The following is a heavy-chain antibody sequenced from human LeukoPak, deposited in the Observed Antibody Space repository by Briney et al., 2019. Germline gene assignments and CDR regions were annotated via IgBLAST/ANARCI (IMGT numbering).Heavy chain of an antibody. J-gene: IGHJ4*02. V-gene: IGHV3-74*01. CDR3: ARRSKDYGSGSYYNVYEGFDY. D-gene: IGHD3-10*01. CDR2: INSDGSST. Sequence: PGGSLRLSCAASGFTFSSYWMHWVRQAPGKGLVWVSRINSDGSSTSYADSVQGRFTISRDNAKNTLYLQMNSLRAEDTAVYYCARRSKDYGSGSYYNVYEGFDYWGQGTLVTVSS. CDR1: GFTFSSYW.